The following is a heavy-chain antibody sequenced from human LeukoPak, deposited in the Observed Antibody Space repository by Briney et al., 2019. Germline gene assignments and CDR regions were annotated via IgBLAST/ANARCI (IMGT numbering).Heavy chain of an antibody. V-gene: IGHV3-48*04. CDR2: ISASGSNI. CDR3: ARDRAYSTYDY. CDR1: GFPFSSYS. Sequence: PGGSLRLSCAASGFPFSSYSMNWVRQTPGKGLEWVSYISASGSNIYYLDSVKGRFTISRDNAKNSLHLQMSSLRLEDTAVYYCARDRAYSTYDYWGQGTLVRVSS. J-gene: IGHJ4*02. D-gene: IGHD2/OR15-2a*01.